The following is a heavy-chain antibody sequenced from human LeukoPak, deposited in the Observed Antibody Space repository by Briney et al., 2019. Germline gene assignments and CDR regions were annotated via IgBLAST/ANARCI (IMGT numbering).Heavy chain of an antibody. D-gene: IGHD2-2*01. CDR2: IYHSGST. Sequence: SETLSHTCAVSGYSISSGYYWGWIRQPPGKGLEWIGSIYHSGSTYYNPSLKSRVTISVDTSKNQFSLKLSSVTAADTAVYYCARLTYTSCYEGYCYYYYMDVWGKGTTVTVSS. CDR3: ARLTYTSCYEGYCYYYYMDV. V-gene: IGHV4-38-2*01. J-gene: IGHJ6*03. CDR1: GYSISSGYY.